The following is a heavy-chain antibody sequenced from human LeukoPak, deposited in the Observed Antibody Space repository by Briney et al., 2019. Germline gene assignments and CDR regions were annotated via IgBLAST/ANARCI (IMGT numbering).Heavy chain of an antibody. CDR3: ARVLTDFWSGYYNWFDP. D-gene: IGHD3-3*01. CDR1: GGPLSSGGYY. V-gene: IGHV4-31*03. CDR2: IYYSGST. Sequence: SQTLSLTCTVSGGPLSSGGYYWSWLRQHPGKGLERIGYIYYSGSTYYNPSLKSRVTISVDTSKNQFSLKLSSVTAADTAVYYCARVLTDFWSGYYNWFDPWGQGTLVTVSS. J-gene: IGHJ5*02.